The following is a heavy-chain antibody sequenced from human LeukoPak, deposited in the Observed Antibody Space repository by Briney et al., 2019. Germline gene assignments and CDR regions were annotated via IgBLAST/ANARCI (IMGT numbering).Heavy chain of an antibody. CDR1: GGSISTRRYF. CDR3: ARERMVYGIRGEFVY. J-gene: IGHJ4*02. CDR2: SFYRGTT. Sequence: SETLSLTCSVSGGSISTRRYFWGWSRQPPGKGLEWIGSSFYRGTTYSKPSLKSRVTISVDTTKNHFSLKLSSLTAADTAVYYCARERMVYGIRGEFVYWGPGTLVTVSS. V-gene: IGHV4-39*07. D-gene: IGHD2-8*01.